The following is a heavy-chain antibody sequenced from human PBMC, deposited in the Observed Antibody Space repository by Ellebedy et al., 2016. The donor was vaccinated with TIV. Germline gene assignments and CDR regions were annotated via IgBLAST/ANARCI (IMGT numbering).Heavy chain of an antibody. D-gene: IGHD4-17*01. Sequence: ASVKVSCKASGYTFTSYGISWVRQAPGQGLEWMGWISAYNGNTNYAQKLQGRVTMTTDTSTSTAYMELRSLRSDDTAVYYCARNVGNRYGDYVPHVDYWGQGTLVTVSS. V-gene: IGHV1-18*01. CDR1: GYTFTSYG. CDR3: ARNVGNRYGDYVPHVDY. J-gene: IGHJ4*02. CDR2: ISAYNGNT.